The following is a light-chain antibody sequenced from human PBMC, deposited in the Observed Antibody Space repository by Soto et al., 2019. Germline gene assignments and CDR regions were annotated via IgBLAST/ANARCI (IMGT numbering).Light chain of an antibody. V-gene: IGLV2-8*01. CDR2: EVS. CDR3: SSYAGSNNVV. J-gene: IGLJ2*01. Sequence: QSALTQPPSASGSPGQSVTISCTGTSGDVGGYNYVSWYQQHPGKAPKLMIYEVSKRPSGVPDRFSGSKSGNTASLTVSGLQAADEADYYCSSYAGSNNVVFGGGTKLTVL. CDR1: SGDVGGYNY.